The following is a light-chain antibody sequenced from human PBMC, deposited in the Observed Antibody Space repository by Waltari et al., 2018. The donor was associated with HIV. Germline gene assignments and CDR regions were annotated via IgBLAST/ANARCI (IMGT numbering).Light chain of an antibody. CDR1: SSDVGGYNY. CDR3: SSYTSSSTLV. CDR2: EDS. V-gene: IGLV2-14*01. J-gene: IGLJ2*01. Sequence: QSSLTQPASVSGSPGQSITISCSGTSSDVGGYNYVSWYQQHQGKAPQLIIYEDSNRPSGGSNRFSASKAGNTASLTISGLQAEDDADYYCSSYTSSSTLVFGGGTKLTVL.